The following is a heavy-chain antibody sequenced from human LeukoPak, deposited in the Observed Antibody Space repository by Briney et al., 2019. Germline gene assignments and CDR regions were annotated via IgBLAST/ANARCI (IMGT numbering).Heavy chain of an antibody. V-gene: IGHV3-30*18. CDR3: AKDLSQWLVFVLSSSLDY. J-gene: IGHJ4*02. CDR2: ISYDGSNK. Sequence: GRSLRLSCAASGFTFSSYGMHWVRQAPGKGLEWVAVISYDGSNKYYADSVKGRFTISRDNSKNTLYLQMNSLRAEDTAVYYCAKDLSQWLVFVLSSSLDYWGQGTLVTVSS. D-gene: IGHD6-19*01. CDR1: GFTFSSYG.